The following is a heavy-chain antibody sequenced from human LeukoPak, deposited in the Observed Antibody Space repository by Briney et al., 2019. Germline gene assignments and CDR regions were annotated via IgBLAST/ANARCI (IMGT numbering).Heavy chain of an antibody. CDR1: GGSLSAYY. CDR3: AREWDPTSTNTPHYHYLMDV. D-gene: IGHD1-26*01. CDR2: MYYSGET. Sequence: SETLSLTCIVSGGSLSAYYWSWIRQPPGKGLEWIGFMYYSGETDYNPSLKSRVTISVDTSRTQLSLKLYSVTAADTAVYYCAREWDPTSTNTPHYHYLMDVWGKGTTVTVSS. J-gene: IGHJ6*03. V-gene: IGHV4-59*01.